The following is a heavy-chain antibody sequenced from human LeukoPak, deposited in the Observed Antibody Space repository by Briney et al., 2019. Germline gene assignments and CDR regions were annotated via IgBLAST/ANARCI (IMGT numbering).Heavy chain of an antibody. Sequence: GGSLRLSCAASGFTFSGSAMHWVRQASGKGLEWVGRIRSKANSYATAYAASVKGRFTISRDDSKNTAYLQMNSLKTEDTAVYYCTSSEDDKQWLATYYYYGMDVWGQGTTVTVSS. CDR1: GFTFSGSA. CDR2: IRSKANSYAT. V-gene: IGHV3-73*01. J-gene: IGHJ6*02. D-gene: IGHD6-19*01. CDR3: TSSEDDKQWLATYYYYGMDV.